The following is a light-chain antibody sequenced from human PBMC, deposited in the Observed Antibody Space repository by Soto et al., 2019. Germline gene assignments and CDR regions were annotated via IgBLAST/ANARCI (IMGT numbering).Light chain of an antibody. CDR2: EGS. CDR1: SSDVGSYNL. Sequence: QSALTQPASVSGSPGQSITISCTGTSSDVGSYNLVSWYQQHPGKAPKLMIYEGSKRPSGVSNRFSGSKSGNTASLTISGLQAEDEADYYCCSYAYSSTVFGGGTMLTVL. V-gene: IGLV2-23*01. J-gene: IGLJ3*02. CDR3: CSYAYSSTV.